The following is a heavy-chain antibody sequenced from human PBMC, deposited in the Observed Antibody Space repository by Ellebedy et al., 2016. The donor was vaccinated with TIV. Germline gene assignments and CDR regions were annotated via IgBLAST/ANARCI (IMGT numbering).Heavy chain of an antibody. CDR2: ISAYNGNT. CDR3: ATVGVPYNWNDARRSRPAAEPPDC. J-gene: IGHJ4*02. CDR1: GYTFTSYG. Sequence: ASVKVSXXASGYTFTSYGISWVRQAPGQGLEWMGWISAYNGNTNYAQKFQGRVTMTEDTSTDTAYMELSSLRSEDTAVYYCATVGVPYNWNDARRSRPAAEPPDCWGQGTLVTVSS. D-gene: IGHD1-20*01. V-gene: IGHV1-18*01.